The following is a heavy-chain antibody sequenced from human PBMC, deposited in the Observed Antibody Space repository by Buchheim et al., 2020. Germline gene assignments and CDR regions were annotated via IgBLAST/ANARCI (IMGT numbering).Heavy chain of an antibody. J-gene: IGHJ6*02. CDR3: ARIRVEQQLAHYNYYGMAV. CDR2: IDWVDGK. V-gene: IGHV2-70*01. D-gene: IGHD6-13*01. CDR1: GFSLSTSGMC. Sequence: QVTLRESGPALVQPTQTLTLTCTFSGFSLSTSGMCVSWIRQPPGKALEWLALIDWVDGKYYSIYLKTRLTLSKDTSKNQVVLTMTNMDPVDTATYYCARIRVEQQLAHYNYYGMAVWGQGTT.